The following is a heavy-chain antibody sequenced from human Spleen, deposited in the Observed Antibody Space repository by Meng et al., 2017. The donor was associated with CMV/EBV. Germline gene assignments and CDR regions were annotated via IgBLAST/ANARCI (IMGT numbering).Heavy chain of an antibody. CDR3: ASGSTYYYDSSGYPFDY. CDR2: IYTSGST. D-gene: IGHD3-22*01. V-gene: IGHV4-61*02. CDR1: GGSISSGSYY. J-gene: IGHJ4*02. Sequence: QLRLRESCPGLGKPSQTLSLTCTVSGGSISSGSYYWSWIRQPAGKGLEWIGRIYTSGSTNYNPSLKSRVTISVDTSKNQFSLKLSSVTAADTAVYYCASGSTYYYDSSGYPFDYWGQGTLVTVSS.